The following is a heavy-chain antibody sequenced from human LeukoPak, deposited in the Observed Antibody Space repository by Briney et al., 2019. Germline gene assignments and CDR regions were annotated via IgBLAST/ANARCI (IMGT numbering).Heavy chain of an antibody. CDR2: ISSSGSTI. V-gene: IGHV3-48*03. Sequence: PGGSLRLSCAASGFTFSSSEMNWVRQAPGKGLEWVSYISSSGSTINYADSVKGRFTISRDNAKNSLYLQMNSLRAEDAAVYYCARAETGTTGYFDYWGQGTLVTVSS. J-gene: IGHJ4*02. D-gene: IGHD1-7*01. CDR3: ARAETGTTGYFDY. CDR1: GFTFSSSE.